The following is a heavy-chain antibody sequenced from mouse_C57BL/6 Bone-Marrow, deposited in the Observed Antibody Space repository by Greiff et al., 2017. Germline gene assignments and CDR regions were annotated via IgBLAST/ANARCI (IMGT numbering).Heavy chain of an antibody. CDR3: ARGGSSFFDY. J-gene: IGHJ2*01. Sequence: VQLQQSGAELVRPGSSVKLSCKASGYTFTSYWMDWVKQRPGKGLEWIGNIYPSDSETHYNQKFKDKATLTVDKSSSTAYMQLSSLTSEDSAVYYCARGGSSFFDYWGQGTTLTVSS. V-gene: IGHV1-61*01. D-gene: IGHD1-1*01. CDR1: GYTFTSYW. CDR2: IYPSDSET.